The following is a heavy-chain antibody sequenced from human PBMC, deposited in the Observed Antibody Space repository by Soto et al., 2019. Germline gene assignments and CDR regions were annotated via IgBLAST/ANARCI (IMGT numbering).Heavy chain of an antibody. D-gene: IGHD3-9*01. CDR2: ISVYNGKI. CDR3: VRDRPLYFDASTGSYYYYAMDV. CDR1: GYTFKSYG. Sequence: AQLEQSGDEVKRPGASVKISCKASGYTFKSYGISWVRQAPGQGLERMASISVYNGKIKYGETFQGRVSMTTDTSTSTAYMELRSLTSDDAAIYYCVRDRPLYFDASTGSYYYYAMDVWGQGTAVIVS. J-gene: IGHJ6*02. V-gene: IGHV1-18*04.